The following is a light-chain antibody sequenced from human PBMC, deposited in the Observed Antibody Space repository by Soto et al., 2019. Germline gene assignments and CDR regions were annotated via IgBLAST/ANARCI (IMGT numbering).Light chain of an antibody. CDR1: QSVKNN. CDR3: QHYNRWPLT. V-gene: IGKV3-15*01. Sequence: EILMTPSPSTLSLSPGERVPLSCRASQSVKNNLAWYQQKPGQAPRLLIYGASTRAAGIPASFSGSGSGTEFTLTISSLQSEDFGVYYCQHYNRWPLTFGGGTKVDIK. CDR2: GAS. J-gene: IGKJ4*01.